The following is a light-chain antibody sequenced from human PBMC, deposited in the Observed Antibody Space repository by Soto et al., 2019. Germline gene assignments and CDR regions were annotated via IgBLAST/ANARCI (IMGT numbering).Light chain of an antibody. CDR3: SSFTSTTSLYV. J-gene: IGLJ1*01. Sequence: QSVLAQPASVSGSPGQSITISCTGTGSDIAGYNYVSWFQQHPGKAPKLMMYQVTIRPSGVSNRFSGAKSGNTASLTISGLQAEDEAEYYCSSFTSTTSLYVVGTG. CDR2: QVT. V-gene: IGLV2-14*01. CDR1: GSDIAGYNY.